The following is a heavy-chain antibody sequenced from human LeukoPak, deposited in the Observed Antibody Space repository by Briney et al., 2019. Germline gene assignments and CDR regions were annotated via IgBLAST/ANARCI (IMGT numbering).Heavy chain of an antibody. CDR1: GDSVSGNIAT. CDR3: AKSGSYLEYLQH. V-gene: IGHV6-1*01. J-gene: IGHJ1*01. D-gene: IGHD1-26*01. CDR2: TYYRSRWHN. Sequence: SQTLSLTCAISGDSVSGNIATWNWIRQSPSGGLEWLGRTYYRSRWHNVYAESVKSRITINPDTSKNQFSLLLNSVTPEDTAVYYCAKSGSYLEYLQHWGQGTPVTVSS.